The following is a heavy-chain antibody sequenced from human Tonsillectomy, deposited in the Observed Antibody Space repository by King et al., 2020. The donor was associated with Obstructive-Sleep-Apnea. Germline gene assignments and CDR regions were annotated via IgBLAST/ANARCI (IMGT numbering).Heavy chain of an antibody. Sequence: QLQESGPGLVKPSETLSLTCTVSGGSISNYYWSWIRQPPGKGLEWIGYLFYSGNTNFNPSLKSRVTISADTSQIQFSLRLSSVNAADTAVYYCARHRGVEDYGGYGDYFDYWGQGTLVTVSS. CDR2: LFYSGNT. D-gene: IGHD5-12*01. V-gene: IGHV4-59*08. CDR3: ARHRGVEDYGGYGDYFDY. CDR1: GGSISNYY. J-gene: IGHJ4*02.